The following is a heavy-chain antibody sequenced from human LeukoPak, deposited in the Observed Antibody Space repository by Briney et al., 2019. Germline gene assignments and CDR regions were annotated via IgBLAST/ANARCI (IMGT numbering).Heavy chain of an antibody. CDR3: ARVIRRAETYYFDY. CDR1: GFTFSSYA. V-gene: IGHV3-7*01. CDR2: IKQDGSEK. D-gene: IGHD3-3*02. J-gene: IGHJ4*02. Sequence: PGGSLRLSCAASGFTFSSYAMSWVRQAPGKGLEWVANIKQDGSEKYYVDSVKGRFTISRDNAKNSLYLQMNSLRAEDTAVYYCARVIRRAETYYFDYWGQGTLVTVSS.